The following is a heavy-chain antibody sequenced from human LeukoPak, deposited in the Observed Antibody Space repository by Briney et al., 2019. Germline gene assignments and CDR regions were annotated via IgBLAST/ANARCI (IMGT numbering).Heavy chain of an antibody. D-gene: IGHD6-13*01. J-gene: IGHJ4*02. Sequence: SETLSLTCTVSGGSISSSSYYWGWIRQPPGKGLEWIGSIYYSGSTYYNPSLKSRVTISVDTSKNQFSLKLSSVTAADTAVYYCASGRGYSSSWYNWGQGTLVTVSS. V-gene: IGHV4-39*01. CDR3: ASGRGYSSSWYN. CDR1: GGSISSSSYY. CDR2: IYYSGST.